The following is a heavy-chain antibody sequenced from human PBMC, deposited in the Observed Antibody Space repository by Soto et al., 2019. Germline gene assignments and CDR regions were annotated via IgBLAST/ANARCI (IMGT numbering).Heavy chain of an antibody. CDR3: AKAEGYSFDI. CDR1: GFTFRSHW. J-gene: IGHJ3*02. Sequence: EVQLVETGGGLVQPGGSLRLSCAASGFTFRSHWMSWVRQAPGKGLEWVANKRQDGNEEQYLDSVKGRFTLSRDNAKNSLYLQMNGLRVEDTAVYYCAKAEGYSFDIRGQGTMVTVSS. CDR2: KRQDGNEE. V-gene: IGHV3-7*01. D-gene: IGHD1-1*01.